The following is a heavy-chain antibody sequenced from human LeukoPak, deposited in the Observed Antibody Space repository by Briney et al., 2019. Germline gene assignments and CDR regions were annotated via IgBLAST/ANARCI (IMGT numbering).Heavy chain of an antibody. CDR1: GGSFSGYY. Sequence: PSETLSLTCAVYGGSFSGYYWSWIRQPPGKGLEWIGEINHSGSTNYNPSLKSRVTISVDTSKNQFSLKLSSVTAADTAVYYCARGGFWSGLNYYYGMDVWGHGTTVTVSS. J-gene: IGHJ6*02. D-gene: IGHD3-3*01. V-gene: IGHV4-34*01. CDR3: ARGGFWSGLNYYYGMDV. CDR2: INHSGST.